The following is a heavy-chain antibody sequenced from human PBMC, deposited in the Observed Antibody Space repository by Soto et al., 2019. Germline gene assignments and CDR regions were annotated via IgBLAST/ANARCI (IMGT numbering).Heavy chain of an antibody. CDR2: ISHDGSKT. V-gene: IGHV3-30*03. D-gene: IGHD6-19*01. J-gene: IGHJ5*02. CDR1: GFPFRSSG. CDR3: VTDSPGGSGWNVGGVSWFVP. Sequence: QVQLVESGGDVVQPGTSLRLSCAASGFPFRSSGMHWVRQAPGKGLEWVVIISHDGSKTYYADSVRGRFTISRDNSKKMVYLQMSSLRVEDTAVYYCVTDSPGGSGWNVGGVSWFVPWGQGTLVIVSS.